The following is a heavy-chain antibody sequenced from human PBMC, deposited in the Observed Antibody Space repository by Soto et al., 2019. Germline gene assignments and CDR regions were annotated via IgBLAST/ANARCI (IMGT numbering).Heavy chain of an antibody. CDR1: GFTFSSYA. V-gene: IGHV3-23*01. Sequence: EVQLLESGGGLVQPGGSLRLSCAASGFTFSSYAMSWVRQAPGKGLEWVSDISGSGGSTYYADSVKGRFTISRDNSKNTLYLQMNTLRAEDTAVYYCAKDMGARGGQRWGQGTLVTVSS. CDR2: ISGSGGST. CDR3: AKDMGARGGQR. D-gene: IGHD3-16*01. J-gene: IGHJ4*02.